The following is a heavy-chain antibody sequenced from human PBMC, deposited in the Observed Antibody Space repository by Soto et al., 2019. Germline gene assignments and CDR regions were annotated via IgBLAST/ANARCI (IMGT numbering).Heavy chain of an antibody. D-gene: IGHD5-12*01. Sequence: PGGSLRLSCVGSGFTFSSYEMNWVRQAPGKGLEWVAYISTTDSTTYYADSVKGRFTISRDNAKNSLVLQMNSLGAEDTAIYYCAREQLTSGYRFLDAFDIWGQRTMVTVSS. CDR2: ISTTDSTT. CDR1: GFTFSSYE. V-gene: IGHV3-48*03. J-gene: IGHJ3*02. CDR3: AREQLTSGYRFLDAFDI.